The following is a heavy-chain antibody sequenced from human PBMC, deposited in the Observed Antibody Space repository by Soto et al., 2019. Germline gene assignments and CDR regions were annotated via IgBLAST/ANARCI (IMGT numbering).Heavy chain of an antibody. Sequence: ASVKVSCKASGYTFTDYGINWVRHAPGQGLEWMGWINPDNGNTKFAQKVQGRVTMTTDASTSTAYMEVRSLRSDDTAVYYCARDPRYCSGDRCYNWFDPWGQGTLVTVSS. CDR3: ARDPRYCSGDRCYNWFDP. V-gene: IGHV1-18*01. CDR1: GYTFTDYG. CDR2: INPDNGNT. J-gene: IGHJ5*02. D-gene: IGHD2-15*01.